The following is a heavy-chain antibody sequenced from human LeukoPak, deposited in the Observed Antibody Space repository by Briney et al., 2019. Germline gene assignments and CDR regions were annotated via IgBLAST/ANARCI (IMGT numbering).Heavy chain of an antibody. Sequence: GGSLRLSCAASGFTFSTYRMNWVRQAPGKALEWASSISSGSSYIYYADSVKGRFTISRDNAKNSLDLQMNSLRVEDTAVYYCARDLGSSNRYFDYWGQGTLVTVSS. CDR1: GFTFSTYR. J-gene: IGHJ4*02. D-gene: IGHD6-6*01. V-gene: IGHV3-21*01. CDR2: ISSGSSYI. CDR3: ARDLGSSNRYFDY.